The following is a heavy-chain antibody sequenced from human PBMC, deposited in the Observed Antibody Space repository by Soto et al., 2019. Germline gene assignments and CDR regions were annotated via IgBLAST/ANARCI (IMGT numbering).Heavy chain of an antibody. CDR3: ARDKGAQYGYYYYGMDV. CDR1: GGSISSGGYY. CDR2: IYYSGST. J-gene: IGHJ6*02. V-gene: IGHV4-31*03. Sequence: QVQLQESGPGLVKPSQTLSLTCTVSGGSISSGGYYWSWIRQHPGKGLEWIVYIYYSGSTYYNPSLKSRVTISVDTSKNQFSLKLSSVTAADTAVYYCARDKGAQYGYYYYGMDVWGQGTTVTVSS. D-gene: IGHD2-2*01.